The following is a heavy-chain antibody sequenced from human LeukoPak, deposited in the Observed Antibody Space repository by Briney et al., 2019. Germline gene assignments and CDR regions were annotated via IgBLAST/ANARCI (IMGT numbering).Heavy chain of an antibody. V-gene: IGHV3-23*01. D-gene: IGHD3-10*01. CDR2: IVANGGRT. J-gene: IGHJ4*02. CDR3: SKDAVAPGSGGDYFDD. Sequence: GGSLRLSCAASGFTFSSYAMTWVRQAPGKGLEWVSSIVANGGRTYYADSVKGRFTISRDNSKNTLFLQMTSLRAEDTAVYYCSKDAVAPGSGGDYFDDWGQGTLVTVSS. CDR1: GFTFSSYA.